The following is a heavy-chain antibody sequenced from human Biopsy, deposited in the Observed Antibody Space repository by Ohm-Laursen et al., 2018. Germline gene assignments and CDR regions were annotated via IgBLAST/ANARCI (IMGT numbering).Heavy chain of an antibody. Sequence: ASSVKVSCNASGGTFSSYAISWVRQAPGQGLEWMGGIIPIFGTANYAQKLQGRVTMTRNTSISTAYMELSSLRSEDTAVYYCARGQRHYYFLTGYSNADAMDVWGQGTTVTVSS. J-gene: IGHJ6*02. CDR3: ARGQRHYYFLTGYSNADAMDV. CDR1: GGTFSSYA. CDR2: IIPIFGTA. D-gene: IGHD3-9*01. V-gene: IGHV1-69*05.